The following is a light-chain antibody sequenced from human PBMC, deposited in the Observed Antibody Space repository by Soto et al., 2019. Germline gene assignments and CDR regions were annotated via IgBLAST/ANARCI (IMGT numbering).Light chain of an antibody. CDR2: GAS. Sequence: EIVLTQSPGTLSLSPGERATLSCRASQSVGSSLAWYQHKTGQAPRLLISGASSRATGIPDRFSGSGSETDFTLTISRLEPEDFALYYCQHYGRSPITFGLGTKVDIK. V-gene: IGKV3-20*01. CDR1: QSVGSSL. J-gene: IGKJ1*01. CDR3: QHYGRSPIT.